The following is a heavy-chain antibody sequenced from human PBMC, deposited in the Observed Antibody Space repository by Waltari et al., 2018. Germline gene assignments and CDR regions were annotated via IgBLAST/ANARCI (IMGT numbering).Heavy chain of an antibody. J-gene: IGHJ4*02. Sequence: EVRLVESGGGLVKPGESLRISCAASGLPFSTVGMTWVRQAPGKGLEWVGLIKSRTGGGTTDYAAPVKGRFTILRDDSKNTLYLQMDSLKTEDTAVYYCVKMNQMGAFDYWGQGTLVTVSS. CDR2: IKSRTGGGTT. CDR1: GLPFSTVG. D-gene: IGHD2-8*01. V-gene: IGHV3-15*01. CDR3: VKMNQMGAFDY.